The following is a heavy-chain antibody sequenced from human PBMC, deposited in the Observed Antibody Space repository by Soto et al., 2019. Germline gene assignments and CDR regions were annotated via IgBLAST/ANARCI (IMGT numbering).Heavy chain of an antibody. V-gene: IGHV1-8*01. CDR3: ARGPIPPTTTTYGMDV. CDR1: GYTFTSYD. D-gene: IGHD4-4*01. Sequence: QVQLVQSGAEVKKPGASVKVSCKASGYTFTSYDINWVRQATGQGLERMGWMNPNSGNTGYAQKFQGRVTMTRNTSISTAYMELSSLRSEDTAVYYCARGPIPPTTTTYGMDVWGQGTTVTVSS. CDR2: MNPNSGNT. J-gene: IGHJ6*02.